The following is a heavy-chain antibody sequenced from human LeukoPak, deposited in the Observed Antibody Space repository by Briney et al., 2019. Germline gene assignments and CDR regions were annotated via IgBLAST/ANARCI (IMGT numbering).Heavy chain of an antibody. Sequence: PGGSLRLSCAASGFTFSSYGMHWVRQAPGKGLEWVAFIRYDGSNKYYADSVKGRFTISRDNSKNTLYLQMNSLRAEDTAVYYCARDMGGARGFAFDIWGQGTMVTVSS. CDR2: IRYDGSNK. V-gene: IGHV3-30*02. CDR3: ARDMGGARGFAFDI. CDR1: GFTFSSYG. D-gene: IGHD1-26*01. J-gene: IGHJ3*02.